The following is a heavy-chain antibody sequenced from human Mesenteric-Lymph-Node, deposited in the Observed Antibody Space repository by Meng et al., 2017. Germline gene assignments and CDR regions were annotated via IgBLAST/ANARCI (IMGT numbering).Heavy chain of an antibody. CDR1: GFTLDDYG. Sequence: EGQMVDSGGGGERPVGSVRLSCAASGFTLDDYGMSWVRQAPGKGLEWVSDISWNGGDTGYAHTVKGRFTISRDNAKNSLYLQLNSLRAEDTAVYFCARGQLAALDYWGQGTLVTVSS. CDR2: ISWNGGDT. CDR3: ARGQLAALDY. J-gene: IGHJ4*01. V-gene: IGHV3-20*04.